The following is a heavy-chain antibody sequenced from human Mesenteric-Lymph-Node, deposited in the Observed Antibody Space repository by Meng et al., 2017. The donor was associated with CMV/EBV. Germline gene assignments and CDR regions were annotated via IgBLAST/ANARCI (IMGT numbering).Heavy chain of an antibody. D-gene: IGHD3-10*01. J-gene: IGHJ3*01. V-gene: IGHV3-30*04. CDR2: ISYDGSNK. CDR1: GFTFSTYA. CDR3: ARVRSGTYQRDAFDF. Sequence: GESLKISCAASGFTFSTYAMHWVRQAPGKGLEWVAVISYDGSNKYYADSVKGRFTISRDNSKNTLYLQMNSLRAEDTALYYCARVRSGTYQRDAFDFWGQGTKVTVSS.